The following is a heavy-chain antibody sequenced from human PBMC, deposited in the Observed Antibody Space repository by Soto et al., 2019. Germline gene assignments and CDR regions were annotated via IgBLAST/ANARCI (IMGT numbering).Heavy chain of an antibody. CDR2: ISGDGRTT. Sequence: PGGSLRLSCAASGFTFSSHWINWVRQGPGKGLVWVSRISGDGRTTSHADSVKGRFTISRDNAKNTLYLQMNSLRVEDTAVYYCARGVPNCSSSSCYFDVWGQGILVTVS. CDR1: GFTFSSHW. D-gene: IGHD2-2*01. V-gene: IGHV3-74*01. J-gene: IGHJ4*02. CDR3: ARGVPNCSSSSCYFDV.